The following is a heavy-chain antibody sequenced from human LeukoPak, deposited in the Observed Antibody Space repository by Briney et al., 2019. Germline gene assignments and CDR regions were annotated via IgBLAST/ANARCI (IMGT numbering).Heavy chain of an antibody. CDR2: SSSSSSYI. D-gene: IGHD2-2*01. Sequence: GGSLRLSCAASGFTFSSYSMNWVRQAPGKGLEWVSSSSSSSSYIYYADSVKGRFTISRDNAKNSPYLQMNSLRAEDTAVYYCARDGDIVVVPAAIRYYYYGMDVWGKGTTVTVSS. J-gene: IGHJ6*04. CDR3: ARDGDIVVVPAAIRYYYYGMDV. V-gene: IGHV3-21*01. CDR1: GFTFSSYS.